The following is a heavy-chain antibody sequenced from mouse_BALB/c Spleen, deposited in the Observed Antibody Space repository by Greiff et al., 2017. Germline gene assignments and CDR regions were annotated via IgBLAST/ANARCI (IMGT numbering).Heavy chain of an antibody. D-gene: IGHD2-12*01. CDR1: GYAFSSYW. V-gene: IGHV1-80*01. CDR2: IYPGDGDT. Sequence: VQLQQSGAELVRPGSSVKISCKASGYAFSSYWMNWVKQRPGQGLEWIGQIYPGDGDTNYNGKFKGKATLTADKSSSTAYMQLSSLTSEDSAVYFCAIEEGSYDGRIAYWGQGTLVTVSA. CDR3: AIEEGSYDGRIAY. J-gene: IGHJ3*01.